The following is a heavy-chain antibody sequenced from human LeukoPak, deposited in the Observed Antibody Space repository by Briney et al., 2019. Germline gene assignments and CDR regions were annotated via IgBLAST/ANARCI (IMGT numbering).Heavy chain of an antibody. CDR3: AKDLSGFFDH. Sequence: PGGSLRLSCAASGFTFSNYAMSWVRQAPGKGLEWVSAINDSGGSTYYADSVKGRFTISRDNSKRTLDLQMSSLRAEDTAVYFCAKDLSGFFDHWGQGTLVTVSS. J-gene: IGHJ4*02. D-gene: IGHD3-10*01. V-gene: IGHV3-23*01. CDR2: INDSGGST. CDR1: GFTFSNYA.